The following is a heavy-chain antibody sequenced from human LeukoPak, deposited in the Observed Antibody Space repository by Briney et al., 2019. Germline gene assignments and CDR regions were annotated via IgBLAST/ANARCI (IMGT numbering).Heavy chain of an antibody. Sequence: PSETLSLTCTVSGGFISSGSYYWTWIRQPPGKGLEWTGYIYYTGSANYNPSLESRVTISVDTSKSQFSLKLNSVTAADTAVYYCARDNLATLDSWGQGTLVTVSS. CDR3: ARDNLATLDS. CDR1: GGFISSGSYY. CDR2: IYYTGSA. D-gene: IGHD6-6*01. V-gene: IGHV4-61*01. J-gene: IGHJ4*02.